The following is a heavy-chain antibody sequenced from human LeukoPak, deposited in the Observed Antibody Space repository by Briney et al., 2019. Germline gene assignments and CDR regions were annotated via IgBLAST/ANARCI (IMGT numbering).Heavy chain of an antibody. CDR2: INPSGGST. D-gene: IGHD3-3*01. CDR3: ARALTIFPDY. CDR1: GYTFTSYD. V-gene: IGHV1-46*01. J-gene: IGHJ4*02. Sequence: GASVKLSCKASGYTFTSYDMHWARRAPGQGLEWMGIINPSGGSTSYAQKFHGRVTMTRDMSTSTVYMELSSLRSEDTAVYYCARALTIFPDYWGQGTLVTVSS.